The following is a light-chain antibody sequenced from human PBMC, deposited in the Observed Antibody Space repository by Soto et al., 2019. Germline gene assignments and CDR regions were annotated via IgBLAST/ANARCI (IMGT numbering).Light chain of an antibody. J-gene: IGLJ2*01. CDR2: YDS. CDR1: NIGSKS. V-gene: IGLV3-21*04. CDR3: QVWDSSSDHVV. Sequence: SYELTQPPSVSVAPGKTARITWWGNNIGSKSVHWYQQKPGQAPVLVIYYDSDRPSGIPERFSGSNSGNTATLTISRVEAGDEADDYCQVWDSSSDHVVFGGGSKMPVL.